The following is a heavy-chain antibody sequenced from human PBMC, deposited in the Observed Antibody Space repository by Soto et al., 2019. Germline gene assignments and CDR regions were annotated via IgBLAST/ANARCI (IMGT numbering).Heavy chain of an antibody. CDR1: GGTFSSYT. D-gene: IGHD6-19*01. V-gene: IGHV1-69*02. CDR2: IIPILGIA. J-gene: IGHJ4*02. Sequence: QVQLVQSGAEVKKPGSSVKVSCKASGGTFSSYTISWVRQAPGQGLEWMGRIIPILGIANYAQKFQGRVTITADNSTSTAYMELSSLRSEDTAVYYCARVGSSSGWYGYFDYWGQGTLVTVSS. CDR3: ARVGSSSGWYGYFDY.